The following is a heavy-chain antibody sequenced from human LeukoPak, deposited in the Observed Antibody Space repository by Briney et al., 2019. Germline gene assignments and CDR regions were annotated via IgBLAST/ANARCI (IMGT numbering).Heavy chain of an antibody. V-gene: IGHV1-46*01. CDR1: GYTFTSYY. CDR2: INPSGGST. D-gene: IGHD4/OR15-4a*01. CDR3: ARVHDYGGHPRRYFDY. J-gene: IGHJ4*02. Sequence: ASVKVSCKASGYTFTSYYMHWVRQAPGQGLEWMGIINPSGGSTSYAQKFQGRVTMTRDTSTSTVYMELSSLRSEDTAVYYCARVHDYGGHPRRYFDYWGQGTLVTASS.